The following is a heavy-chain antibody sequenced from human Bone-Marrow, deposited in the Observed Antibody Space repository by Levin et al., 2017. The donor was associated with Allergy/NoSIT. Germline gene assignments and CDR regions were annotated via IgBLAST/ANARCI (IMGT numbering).Heavy chain of an antibody. CDR2: IYYSGST. V-gene: IGHV4-39*01. D-gene: IGHD5-18*01. CDR3: ASGFSGGYSYGYNYYGMDV. Sequence: TGGSLRLSCTVSGGSISSSSYYWGWIRQPPGKGLEWIGSIYYSGSTYYNPSLKSRVTISVDTSKNQFSLKLSSVTAADTAVYYCASGFSGGYSYGYNYYGMDVWGQGTTVTVSS. CDR1: GGSISSSSYY. J-gene: IGHJ6*02.